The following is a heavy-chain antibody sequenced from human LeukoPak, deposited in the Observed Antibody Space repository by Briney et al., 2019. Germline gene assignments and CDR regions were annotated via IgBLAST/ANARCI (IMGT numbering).Heavy chain of an antibody. CDR3: ARGRVSPDV. CDR2: VKPDGSEK. CDR1: GFSFSDYW. J-gene: IGHJ6*04. Sequence: PGGSLRLSCAASGFSFSDYWMSWVRQAPGKGLEWVANVKPDGSEKYYVDSVKGRFTISRDNARNSLYLQMNSLRGEDTAVYYCARGRVSPDVWGKGTTVTVSS. V-gene: IGHV3-7*01.